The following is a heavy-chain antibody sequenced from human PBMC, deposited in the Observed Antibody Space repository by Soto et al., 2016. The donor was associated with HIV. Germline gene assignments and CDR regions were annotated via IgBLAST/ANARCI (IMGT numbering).Heavy chain of an antibody. CDR1: GGSISSGSYY. Sequence: VQLQESGPGLVKPSQTLSLTCTVSGGSISSGSYYWSWIRQPAGKGLEWIGRIYISGSTNYNPSLKSRVTISVDKSKNQFSLKLNSVTAADTAVYYCARAGPRMGYYYYMDVWGKGTTVTVSS. D-gene: IGHD2-8*01. V-gene: IGHV4-61*02. J-gene: IGHJ6*03. CDR2: IYISGST. CDR3: ARAGPRMGYYYYMDV.